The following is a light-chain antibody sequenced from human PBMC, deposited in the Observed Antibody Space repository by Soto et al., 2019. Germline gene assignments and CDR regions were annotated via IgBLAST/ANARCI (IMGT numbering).Light chain of an antibody. CDR3: QQYNNWPSWT. V-gene: IGKV3-15*01. CDR1: QSVSSN. CDR2: GAS. Sequence: EIVITQSPATLSVSPGERATLSCRASQSVSSNLAWYQQKPGQAPRLLIYGASTRATGIPARFSGSGSGTEFTLTISSLHSEDFAAYYCQQYNNWPSWTFGKGTRVDIK. J-gene: IGKJ1*01.